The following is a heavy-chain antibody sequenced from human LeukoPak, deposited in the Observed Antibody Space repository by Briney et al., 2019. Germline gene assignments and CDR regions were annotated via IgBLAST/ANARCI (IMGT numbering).Heavy chain of an antibody. CDR1: GFTFSNYG. CDR2: ISYDGSNK. CDR3: AKDVVRGVMWYFDY. D-gene: IGHD3-10*01. V-gene: IGHV3-30*18. Sequence: GGSLRLSCAASGFTFSNYGMHWVRQAPGKGLEWVAVISYDGSNKYYADSVNGRFTISRGNSKNTLYLLMNSLRVEDTAVYYCAKDVVRGVMWYFDYWGQGTLVTVSS. J-gene: IGHJ4*02.